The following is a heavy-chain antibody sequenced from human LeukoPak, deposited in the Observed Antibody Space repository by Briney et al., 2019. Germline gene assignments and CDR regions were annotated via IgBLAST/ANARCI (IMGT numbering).Heavy chain of an antibody. Sequence: PGGSLRLSCAASEFTFSTYWMTWVRQAPGKGLEWVATIKQDGSEKYYVDSVKGRFTITRDNAKNSLFLQMNTLRAEDTAVYYCARDRNADFWSGYYTNYFDYWGQGTLVTVSS. V-gene: IGHV3-7*03. CDR3: ARDRNADFWSGYYTNYFDY. J-gene: IGHJ4*02. CDR2: IKQDGSEK. D-gene: IGHD3-3*01. CDR1: EFTFSTYW.